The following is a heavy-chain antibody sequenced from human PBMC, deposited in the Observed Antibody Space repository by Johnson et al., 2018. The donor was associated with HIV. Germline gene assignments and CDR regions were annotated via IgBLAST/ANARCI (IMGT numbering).Heavy chain of an antibody. D-gene: IGHD3-16*02. Sequence: VQLVESGGGLVKPGGSLRLSCAASGFTFSNAWMSWVRQAPGKGLEWVGRIKSRTDDETTDYAAPVKGRFIISRDDSKNMLYLQMNSLKTEDTAVYYCTTDPYYDYVWGTYRHDAFDVWGQGTLVTVSS. CDR3: TTDPYYDYVWGTYRHDAFDV. V-gene: IGHV3-15*01. CDR1: GFTFSNAW. J-gene: IGHJ3*01. CDR2: IKSRTDDETT.